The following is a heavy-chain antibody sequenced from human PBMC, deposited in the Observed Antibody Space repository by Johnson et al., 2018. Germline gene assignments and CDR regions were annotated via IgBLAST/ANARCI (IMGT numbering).Heavy chain of an antibody. D-gene: IGHD4-23*01. CDR3: VRELIGGSHRQTDAFDL. J-gene: IGHJ3*01. Sequence: EVQLQESGGHSVQPGGSLRLSCAASGFSFSSHWIHWVGLAPGTGLMWPSSINGDGGWSGYAPSVTGRFTISRDNAKNTEQRQRNSLWAEDAAGYYCVRELIGGSHRQTDAFDLWGQGTVVTVSS. CDR2: INGDGGWS. V-gene: IGHV3-74*01. CDR1: GFSFSSHW.